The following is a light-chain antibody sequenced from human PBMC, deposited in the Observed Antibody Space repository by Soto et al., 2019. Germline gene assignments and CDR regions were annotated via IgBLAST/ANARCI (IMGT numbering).Light chain of an antibody. J-gene: IGLJ1*01. V-gene: IGLV2-11*01. CDR1: TSDVGGYNY. CDR3: CSYAGSYTFYV. CDR2: DVT. Sequence: QSVLTQPRSVSGSPGQSVTISCTGSTSDVGGYNYVSWYQKHPGRAPKLMIYDVTKRPSGVPDRFSGSKSGNTASLTISGLQAEDEAAYYCCSYAGSYTFYVFGTGTEVTVL.